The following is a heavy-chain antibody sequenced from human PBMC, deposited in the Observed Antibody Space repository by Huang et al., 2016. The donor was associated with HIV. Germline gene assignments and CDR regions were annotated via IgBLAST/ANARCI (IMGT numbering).Heavy chain of an antibody. D-gene: IGHD3-22*01. V-gene: IGHV4-30-4*08. CDR2: IYYNGRT. Sequence: QVQLQESGPGLVKPSQTLSLTCTVSGGLIRSGGYYWSWIRQPPGKGLEWIGNIYYNGRTYDNPSLRSRVSISVDTSKNQFSLKLTSVTAADTAVFFCARSPYDASGSSLNYFDYWGQGTLVTVSS. CDR1: GGLIRSGGYY. J-gene: IGHJ4*02. CDR3: ARSPYDASGSSLNYFDY.